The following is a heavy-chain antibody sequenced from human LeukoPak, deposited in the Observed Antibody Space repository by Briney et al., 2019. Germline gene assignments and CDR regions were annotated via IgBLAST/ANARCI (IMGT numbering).Heavy chain of an antibody. J-gene: IGHJ4*02. D-gene: IGHD1-26*01. CDR3: ARVWELSFDY. CDR1: GFTFSNYA. Sequence: PGGSLRLSCAASGFTFSNYAMSWVRQAPGKGLEWVSAINFSGGSTYYADSVKGRFTISRDNSKNTLYVQMNSLRAEDTALYYCARVWELSFDYWGQGTLVTVSS. CDR2: INFSGGST. V-gene: IGHV3-23*01.